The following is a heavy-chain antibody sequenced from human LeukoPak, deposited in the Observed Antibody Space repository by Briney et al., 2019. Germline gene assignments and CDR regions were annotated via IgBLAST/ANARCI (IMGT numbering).Heavy chain of an antibody. CDR3: ARSVPDYTRFDY. CDR1: GFTFRDYA. D-gene: IGHD4-11*01. J-gene: IGHJ4*02. V-gene: IGHV3-23*05. Sequence: GGSLRLSCVASGFTFRDYAMDWVRQAPGKELEWVSTFKTKYHQVYYAESVRGRFTISTDNSRNTVFLQMNSLRADDTALYYCARSVPDYTRFDYWGQGALVTVSS. CDR2: FKTKYHQV.